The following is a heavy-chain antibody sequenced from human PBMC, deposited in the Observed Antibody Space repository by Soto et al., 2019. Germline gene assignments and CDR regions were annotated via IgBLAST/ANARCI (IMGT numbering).Heavy chain of an antibody. CDR3: VASLAASGLNWLDP. Sequence: PSETLSLTCSVSGASITKSFWSWIRQSPQKGLEWIAYIHYSGHTDYNPSLKSRVTMSVDASKNQFSLRLTSMTAADTAVYYCVASLAASGLNWLDPWGRGTLVTVSS. CDR2: IHYSGHT. J-gene: IGHJ5*02. CDR1: GASITKSF. D-gene: IGHD6-13*01. V-gene: IGHV4-59*12.